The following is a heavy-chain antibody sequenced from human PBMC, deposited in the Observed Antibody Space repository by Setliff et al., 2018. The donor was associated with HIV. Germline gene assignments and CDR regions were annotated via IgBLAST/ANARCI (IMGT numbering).Heavy chain of an antibody. CDR2: IYTNGNT. CDR3: ARAPTHYFGNNKSSWPDAFDI. J-gene: IGHJ3*02. V-gene: IGHV4-61*02. D-gene: IGHD3-10*01. Sequence: PSETLSLTCTVSGGSISRGSYYWSWIRQPAGKGLEWIGRIYTNGNTNYNPSLKSRVTVSADTSKSQFSLKLNSVTAADTAVYYCARAPTHYFGNNKSSWPDAFDIWGLGTMVTV. CDR1: GGSISRGSYY.